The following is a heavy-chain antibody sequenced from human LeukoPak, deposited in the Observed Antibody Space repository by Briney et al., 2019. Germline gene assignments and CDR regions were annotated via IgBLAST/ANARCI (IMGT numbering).Heavy chain of an antibody. CDR3: ARGNDILDWLDP. Sequence: ASVKVSCKASGGTVSSFDISWVRHVPGQGLEWMGGIIPTFATAKYAQKFQGRVTITADESTSSAYLELSGLRSEDTAVYYCARGNDILDWLDPWGQGTLVTVSS. CDR1: GGTVSSFD. V-gene: IGHV1-69*13. J-gene: IGHJ5*02. D-gene: IGHD3-9*01. CDR2: IIPTFATA.